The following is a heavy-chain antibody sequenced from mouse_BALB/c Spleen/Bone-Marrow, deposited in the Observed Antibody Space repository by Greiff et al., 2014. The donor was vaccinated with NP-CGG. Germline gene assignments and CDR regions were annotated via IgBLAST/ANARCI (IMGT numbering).Heavy chain of an antibody. Sequence: DVMLVESGGDLVKPGVSLKLSCAASGFIFSSYGMSWGRQTPDKRLEWVATISSGGSNTYYPDSVKGRFTISRDNAKNTLYLQMSSLKSEDTAMYYCARHQRYYAMDYWGQGTSVTVSS. CDR3: ARHQRYYAMDY. CDR2: ISSGGSNT. CDR1: GFIFSSYG. V-gene: IGHV5-6*02. J-gene: IGHJ4*01.